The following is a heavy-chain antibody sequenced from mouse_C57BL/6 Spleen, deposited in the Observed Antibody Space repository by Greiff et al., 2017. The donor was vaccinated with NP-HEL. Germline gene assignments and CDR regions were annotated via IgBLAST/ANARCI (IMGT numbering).Heavy chain of an antibody. V-gene: IGHV14-1*01. CDR2: IDPEDGDT. CDR3: TSLYGSSGDVYCEF. CDR1: GFNIKDYY. J-gene: IGHJ1*03. D-gene: IGHD1-1*01. Sequence: VQLQQSGAELVRPGASVKLSCTASGFNIKDYYMHWVKQRPEQGLEWIGRIDPEDGDTAYAQTFQSKATMTADTSSHTAYLQLSSLTSEDTAVYYCTSLYGSSGDVYCEFWGTGTTVTVSS.